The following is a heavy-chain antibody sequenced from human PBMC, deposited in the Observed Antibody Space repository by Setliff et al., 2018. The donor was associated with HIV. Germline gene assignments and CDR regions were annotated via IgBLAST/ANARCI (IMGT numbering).Heavy chain of an antibody. CDR3: AKVRWTANYYFDC. D-gene: IGHD1-7*01. CDR2: ISSSGNSI. V-gene: IGHV3-48*01. CDR1: GFTFSSYS. J-gene: IGHJ4*02. Sequence: GGSLRLSCAASGFTFSSYSMNWVRQAPGKGLEWVSYISSSGNSIYYADSVKGRFSISRDNSKDTLYLQMNSLRAEDTALYYCAKVRWTANYYFDCWGQGTLVTVSS.